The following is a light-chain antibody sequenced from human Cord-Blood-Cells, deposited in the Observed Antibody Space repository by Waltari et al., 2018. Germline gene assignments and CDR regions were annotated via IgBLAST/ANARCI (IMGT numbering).Light chain of an antibody. CDR3: SSYTSSSTLV. Sequence: SALTQPASVSGSTGTSITISFTGTSRDVGRYHYVAWYQQHPGKAPKLMIYEVSNRPSGVSNRFSGSKSGNTASLTISGLQAEDEADYYCSSYTSSSTLVFGTGTKVTVL. CDR2: EVS. V-gene: IGLV2-14*01. CDR1: SRDVGRYHY. J-gene: IGLJ1*01.